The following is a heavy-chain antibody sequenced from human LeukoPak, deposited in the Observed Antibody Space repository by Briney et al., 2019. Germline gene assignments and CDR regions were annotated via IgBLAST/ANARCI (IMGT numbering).Heavy chain of an antibody. D-gene: IGHD3-10*01. V-gene: IGHV3-48*03. Sequence: GGSLRLSCAASGFTFSSYEMNWVRQAPGKGLEWVSYISSSGSTIYYADSVKGRFTISRDNAKNSLYLQMNSLRAEDTAVYYCAPSGWFGRFDYWGQGTPVTVSS. J-gene: IGHJ4*02. CDR2: ISSSGSTI. CDR1: GFTFSSYE. CDR3: APSGWFGRFDY.